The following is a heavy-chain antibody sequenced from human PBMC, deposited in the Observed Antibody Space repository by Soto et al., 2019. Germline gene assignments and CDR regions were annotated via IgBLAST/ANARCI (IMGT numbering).Heavy chain of an antibody. CDR2: IYATGTT. V-gene: IGHV4-4*07. J-gene: IGHJ5*02. Sequence: SETLSLTCPVSGAYISGFYWSWIRQSAGKGLEWIGRIYATGTTDYNPSLKSRVMMSVDTSKKQFSLKLRSVTAADTAVYYCVRDGTKTLRDWFDPWGQGISVTVSS. CDR1: GAYISGFY. D-gene: IGHD1-1*01. CDR3: VRDGTKTLRDWFDP.